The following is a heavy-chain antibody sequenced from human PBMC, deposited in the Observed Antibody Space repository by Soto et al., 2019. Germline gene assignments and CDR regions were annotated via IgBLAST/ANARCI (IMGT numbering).Heavy chain of an antibody. D-gene: IGHD2-21*02. J-gene: IGHJ6*02. Sequence: PGGSLRLSCAASGFSFSNYGMHLVRQAPGKALEWVALISYDGRNKYYGDSVEGRFTISRDNSKNTVDLQMNSLRVEDTAVYYCARVMCGDCSAYYYYSMDVWGQGTTVTVSS. V-gene: IGHV3-30*03. CDR3: ARVMCGDCSAYYYYSMDV. CDR2: ISYDGRNK. CDR1: GFSFSNYG.